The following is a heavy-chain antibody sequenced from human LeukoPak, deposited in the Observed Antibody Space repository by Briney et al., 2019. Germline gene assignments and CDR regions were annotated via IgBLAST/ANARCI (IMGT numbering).Heavy chain of an antibody. CDR2: INHSGST. CDR3: ARGLPQGTVLYFYDMDV. Sequence: SETLSLTCAVYGGSFSGYYWSWIRQPPGKGLEWIGEINHSGSTNYNPSLKSRVTISVDTSKNQFSLKLSSVTAADTAVYYCARGLPQGTVLYFYDMDVWGKGTTLTVSS. J-gene: IGHJ6*04. CDR1: GGSFSGYY. V-gene: IGHV4-34*01. D-gene: IGHD1/OR15-1a*01.